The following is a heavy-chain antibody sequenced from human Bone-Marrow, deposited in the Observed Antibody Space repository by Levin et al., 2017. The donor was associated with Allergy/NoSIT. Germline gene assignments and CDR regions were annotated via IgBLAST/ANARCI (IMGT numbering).Heavy chain of an antibody. CDR2: ISYDGSNK. V-gene: IGHV3-30-3*01. J-gene: IGHJ4*02. CDR1: GFTFSSYA. D-gene: IGHD6-13*01. CDR3: ASGIAAAGPFDY. Sequence: GGSLRLSCAASGFTFSSYAMHWVRQAPGKGLEWVAVISYDGSNKYYADSVKGRFTISRDNSKNTLYLQMNSLRAEDTAVYYCASGIAAAGPFDYWGQGTLVTVSS.